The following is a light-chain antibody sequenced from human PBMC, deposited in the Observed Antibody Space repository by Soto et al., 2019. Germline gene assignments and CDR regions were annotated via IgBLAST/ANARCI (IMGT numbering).Light chain of an antibody. CDR3: SSYAGSNNFVV. CDR1: SSDVGGYDC. CDR2: EVN. J-gene: IGLJ2*01. Sequence: QSALTQPPSASGSPGQSVAISCTGTSSDVGGYDCVSWYQHHPGEAPKLIIYEVNKRPSGVPDRFSGSKSGNTASLTVSGLQADDEADYYCSSYAGSNNFVVFGGGTKVTLL. V-gene: IGLV2-8*01.